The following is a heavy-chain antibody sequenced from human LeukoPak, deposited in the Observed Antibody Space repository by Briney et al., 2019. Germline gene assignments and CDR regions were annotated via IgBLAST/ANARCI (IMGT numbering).Heavy chain of an antibody. Sequence: PGGSLRLSCAASGFSFSSYVMSWVRQAPGKGLEWVSAVSGSGGSTYSADSVKGRFTISRDNSKKTLYLQMNSLRADDTAVYYCASWVPDRGFDYWGQGTLVTVSS. CDR3: ASWVPDRGFDY. V-gene: IGHV3-23*01. J-gene: IGHJ4*02. CDR1: GFSFSSYV. CDR2: VSGSGGST. D-gene: IGHD3-10*01.